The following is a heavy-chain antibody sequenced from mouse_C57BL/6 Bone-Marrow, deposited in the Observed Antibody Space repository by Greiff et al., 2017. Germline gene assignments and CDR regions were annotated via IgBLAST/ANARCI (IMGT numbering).Heavy chain of an antibody. CDR3: ARGGGHRFAY. J-gene: IGHJ3*01. CDR2: IDSSDSYT. Sequence: VQLQQPGAELVMPGASVKLSCKASGYTFTSYWMHWVKQRPGQGLEWIGEIDSSDSYTNYNQKFKGKSTLTVDKSSSTAYMQLSSLTSEDSAVYYCARGGGHRFAYWGQGTLVTVSA. CDR1: GYTFTSYW. V-gene: IGHV1-69*01.